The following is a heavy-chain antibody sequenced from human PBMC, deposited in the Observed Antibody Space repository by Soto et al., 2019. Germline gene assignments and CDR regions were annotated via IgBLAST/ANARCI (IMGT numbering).Heavy chain of an antibody. Sequence: EVQLVESGGGLVQPGGSLRLSCAASGFTFSSYWMSWVRQAPGKGLEWVANIKQDGSEKYYVDSVKGRFTISRDNAKNSLYLQMNSLRAEDTAVYYCARAGRGYCSGGSCYPVDYWGRGTLVTVSS. CDR3: ARAGRGYCSGGSCYPVDY. V-gene: IGHV3-7*01. D-gene: IGHD2-15*01. J-gene: IGHJ4*02. CDR1: GFTFSSYW. CDR2: IKQDGSEK.